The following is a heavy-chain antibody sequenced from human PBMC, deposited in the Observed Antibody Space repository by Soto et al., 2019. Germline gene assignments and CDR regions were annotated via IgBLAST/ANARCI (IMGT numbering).Heavy chain of an antibody. CDR3: TREVVINMNWFDP. D-gene: IGHD3-22*01. CDR1: GFTFSGSA. J-gene: IGHJ5*02. V-gene: IGHV3-73*01. CDR2: IRSKANSYAT. Sequence: GGSLRLSCAASGFTFSGSAMHWVRQASGKGLEWVGRIRSKANSYATAYAASVKGRFTISRDDSKNTAYLQMNSLKTEDTAVYYCTREVVINMNWFDPWGQGTLVTVSS.